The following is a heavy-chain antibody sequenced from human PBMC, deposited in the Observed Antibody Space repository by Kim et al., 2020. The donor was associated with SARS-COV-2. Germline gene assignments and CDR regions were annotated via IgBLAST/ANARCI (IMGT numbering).Heavy chain of an antibody. D-gene: IGHD5-12*01. J-gene: IGHJ4*02. CDR3: ARVAQRWLHPKPFDY. Sequence: GGSLRLSCAASGFTFSSYEMNWVRQAPGKGLEWVSYISSSGSTIYYADSVKGRFTISRDNAKNSLYLQMNSLRAEDTAVYYCARVAQRWLHPKPFDYWGQGTLVTVSS. CDR2: ISSSGSTI. CDR1: GFTFSSYE. V-gene: IGHV3-48*03.